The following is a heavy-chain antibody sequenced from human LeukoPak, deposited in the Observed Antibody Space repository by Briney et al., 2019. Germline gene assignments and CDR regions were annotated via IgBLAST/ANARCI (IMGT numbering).Heavy chain of an antibody. CDR3: ARGRRPDAFDI. CDR1: GFTFSSYE. J-gene: IGHJ3*02. V-gene: IGHV3-48*03. CDR2: ISNSGDTI. Sequence: QAGGSLRLSCAASGFTFSSYEMNWVRQAPGKGLEWVSYISNSGDTIYYADSVKGRFTISRDNAKNSLYLQMNSLRAEDTAVYYCARGRRPDAFDIWGQGTRVTVSS.